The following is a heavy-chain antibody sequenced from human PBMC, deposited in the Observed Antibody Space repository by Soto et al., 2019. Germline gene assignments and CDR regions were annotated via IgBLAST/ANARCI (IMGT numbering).Heavy chain of an antibody. CDR3: ARSVIGRWSFRWFDP. Sequence: PSETLSLTCTVSGGSISSYYWSWIRQPPGKGLEWIGYIYYSGSTNYNPSLKSRVTISVDTSKNQFSLKLSSVTAADTAVYYCARSVIGRWSFRWFDPWGQGTLVTVSS. V-gene: IGHV4-59*01. CDR2: IYYSGST. D-gene: IGHD3-16*02. J-gene: IGHJ5*02. CDR1: GGSISSYY.